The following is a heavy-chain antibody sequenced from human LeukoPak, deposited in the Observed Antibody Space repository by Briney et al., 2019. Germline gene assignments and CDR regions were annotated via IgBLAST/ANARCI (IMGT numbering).Heavy chain of an antibody. CDR3: ARQGGGFWYFDL. D-gene: IGHD6-25*01. CDR1: GGSISSYY. CDR2: IYYSGST. J-gene: IGHJ2*01. Sequence: SETPTLTCTVSGGSISSYYWSWIRQPPGKELEWIGYIYYSGSTNYNPSLKSRVTISVDTSKNQFSLKLSSVTAADTAVYYCARQGGGFWYFDLWGRGTLVTVSS. V-gene: IGHV4-59*08.